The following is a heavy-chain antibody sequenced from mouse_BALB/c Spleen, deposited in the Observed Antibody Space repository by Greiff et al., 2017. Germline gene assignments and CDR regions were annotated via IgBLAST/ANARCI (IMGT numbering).Heavy chain of an antibody. V-gene: IGHV5-6-5*01. Sequence: DVQLVESGGGLVKPGGSLKLSCAASGFTFSSYAMSWVRQTPEKRLEWVASISSGGSTYYPDSVKGRFTISRDNARNILYLQMSSLRSEDTAMYYCARRRTSTVVAPMDYWGQGTSVTVSS. J-gene: IGHJ4*01. CDR2: ISSGGST. CDR1: GFTFSSYA. CDR3: ARRRTSTVVAPMDY. D-gene: IGHD1-1*01.